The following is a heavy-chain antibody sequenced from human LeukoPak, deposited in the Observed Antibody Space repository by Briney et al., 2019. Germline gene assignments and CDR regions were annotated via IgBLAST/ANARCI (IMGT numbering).Heavy chain of an antibody. CDR2: IYYSGST. CDR3: ARKTVDYDILTGYYYRGCFDY. V-gene: IGHV4-59*01. J-gene: IGHJ4*02. D-gene: IGHD3-9*01. Sequence: SETLSLTCTVSGGSISSYYWSWIRQPPGKGLEWIGYIYYSGSTNYNPSLKSRVTISVDTSKNQFSLKLSSVTAADTAVYYCARKTVDYDILTGYYYRGCFDYWGQGTLVTVFS. CDR1: GGSISSYY.